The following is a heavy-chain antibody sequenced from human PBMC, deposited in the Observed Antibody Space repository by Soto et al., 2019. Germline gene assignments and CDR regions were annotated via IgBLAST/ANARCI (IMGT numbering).Heavy chain of an antibody. J-gene: IGHJ5*02. CDR2: ISGSDGTT. Sequence: EVQLLESGGGLVQLGGSLRLSCAASGFTFSSYAMTWVRQAPGKGLEWVSVISGSDGTTDYADSVKGRFTISRDNSKNTXXRQMNSLRAEDAAVYYCGKSARECSGGTCYSWFAPWGQGTKVTVSS. D-gene: IGHD2-15*01. CDR3: GKSARECSGGTCYSWFAP. CDR1: GFTFSSYA. V-gene: IGHV3-23*01.